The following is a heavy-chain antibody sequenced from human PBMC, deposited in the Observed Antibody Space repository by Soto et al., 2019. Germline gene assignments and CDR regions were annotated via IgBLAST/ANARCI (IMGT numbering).Heavy chain of an antibody. D-gene: IGHD6-13*01. CDR1: GYSFTSYW. Sequence: EVQLVQSGAEVKKPGDSLRISCKGSGYSFTSYWISWVRQMPGKGLEWMGRIAPSDSYTNYSPSFQGHVTISADKSISTAYLQWSSLKASDTAMYYCARLQPAAGDNDLTFDYWGQGTLVTVSS. J-gene: IGHJ4*02. CDR2: IAPSDSYT. CDR3: ARLQPAAGDNDLTFDY. V-gene: IGHV5-10-1*01.